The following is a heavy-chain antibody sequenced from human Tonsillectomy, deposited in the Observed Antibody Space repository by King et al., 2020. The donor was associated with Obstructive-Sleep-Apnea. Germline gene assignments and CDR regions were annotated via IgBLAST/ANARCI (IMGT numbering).Heavy chain of an antibody. CDR3: ARDAAVAGTSWWVPGYFDY. V-gene: IGHV3-21*01. CDR1: GFIFTSDS. D-gene: IGHD6-19*01. CDR2: ISSSSSNL. J-gene: IGHJ4*02. Sequence: VQLVESGGGLVKPGGSLRLSCAASGFIFTSDSMNWVRQAPGKGLEWVSAISSSSSNLYYADSLNGRFTIARDNAKNSLYLQMNSLRAEDTDVYYCARDAAVAGTSWWVPGYFDYWGQGTLVTVSS.